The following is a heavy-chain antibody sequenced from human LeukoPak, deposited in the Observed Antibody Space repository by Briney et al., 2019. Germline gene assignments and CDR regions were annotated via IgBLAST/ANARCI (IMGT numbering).Heavy chain of an antibody. J-gene: IGHJ6*02. CDR3: ARGAADTAMYYYYGMDV. V-gene: IGHV4-59*01. D-gene: IGHD5-18*01. CDR2: IYYSGST. CDR1: GGSISSYY. Sequence: SETLSLTCTVSGGSISSYYWSWIRQPPGKGLEWIGYIYYSGSTNCNPSLKSRVTISVDTSKNQFSLKLSSVTAADTAVYYCARGAADTAMYYYYGMDVWGQGTTVTVSS.